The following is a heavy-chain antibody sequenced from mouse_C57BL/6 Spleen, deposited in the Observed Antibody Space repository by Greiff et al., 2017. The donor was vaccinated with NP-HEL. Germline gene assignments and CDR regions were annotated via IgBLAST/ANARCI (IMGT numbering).Heavy chain of an antibody. CDR2: IDPETGGT. CDR1: GYTFTDYE. Sequence: QVQLQQSGAELVRPGASVTLSCKASGYTFTDYEMHWVKQTPVHGLEWIGAIDPETGGTAYNQKFKGKAILTADKSSSAAYMELHGLTSEDSAVYYCTRDRYSFDYWGQGTTLTVSS. J-gene: IGHJ2*01. CDR3: TRDRYSFDY. V-gene: IGHV1-15*01.